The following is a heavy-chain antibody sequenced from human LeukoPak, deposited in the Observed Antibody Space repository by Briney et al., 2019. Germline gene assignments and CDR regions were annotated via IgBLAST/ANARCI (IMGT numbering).Heavy chain of an antibody. Sequence: SETLSLTCFVSGGSITSYHWSWIRQPAGKGLESIGQIHTSGSTNYNPSLKSRVAMSIDTSKNQFSLELSSVTVADTSVYYCAGRAQTTGWSFDYWGQGALVTVSS. V-gene: IGHV4-4*07. CDR1: GGSITSYH. CDR2: IHTSGST. J-gene: IGHJ4*02. CDR3: AGRAQTTGWSFDY. D-gene: IGHD6-19*01.